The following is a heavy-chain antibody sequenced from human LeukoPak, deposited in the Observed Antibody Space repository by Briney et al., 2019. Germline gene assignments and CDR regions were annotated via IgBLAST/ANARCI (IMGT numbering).Heavy chain of an antibody. V-gene: IGHV4-34*01. CDR2: INHSGST. CDR3: AREGVAARPNRLFDY. D-gene: IGHD6-6*01. Sequence: PSETLSLTCAVYGGSFSGYYWSWIRQPPGKGLEWIGEINHSGSTNYNPSHKSRVTISVDTSKNQFSLKLSSVTAADTAVYYCAREGVAARPNRLFDYWGQGTLVTVSS. CDR1: GGSFSGYY. J-gene: IGHJ4*02.